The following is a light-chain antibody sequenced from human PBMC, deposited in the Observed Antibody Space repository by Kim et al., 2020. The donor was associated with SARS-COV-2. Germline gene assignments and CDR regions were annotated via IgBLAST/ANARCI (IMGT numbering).Light chain of an antibody. Sequence: VAPRETASITCSGDKLGDKYACWYQQKPGQSPVLVIYQDSKRPSGIPERFSGSNSGNTATLTISGTQAMDEADYYCQAWDSSTAVFGGGTQLTVL. CDR1: KLGDKY. J-gene: IGLJ3*02. CDR2: QDS. CDR3: QAWDSSTAV. V-gene: IGLV3-1*01.